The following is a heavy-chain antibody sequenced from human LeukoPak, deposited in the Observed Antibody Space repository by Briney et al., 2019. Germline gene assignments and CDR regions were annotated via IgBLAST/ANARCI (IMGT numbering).Heavy chain of an antibody. CDR1: GGSISSGDYY. CDR3: ARPYYYDSRIDP. V-gene: IGHV4-30-4*01. CDR2: MYYSGST. Sequence: SETLSLACTVSGGSISSGDYYWSWIRQPPGKGLEWIAYMYYSGSTYYNPSLKSRVTMSADTSKNQLSLRLSSVTAADTAVYYCARPYYYDSRIDPWGQGILVTVSS. J-gene: IGHJ5*02. D-gene: IGHD3-22*01.